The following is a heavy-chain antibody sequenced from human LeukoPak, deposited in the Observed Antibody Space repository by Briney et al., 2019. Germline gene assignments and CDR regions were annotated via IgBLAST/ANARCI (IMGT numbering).Heavy chain of an antibody. Sequence: PSETLSLTCTVSGASISSDTYFWSWIRQPAGKGLEWIGRISSTGRTDYNPSLTSRVTISVDTSKNQISMKLSSVTAADTAVYYCARQVPAAFWNWFDPWGQGTLVTVSS. CDR1: GASISSDTYF. V-gene: IGHV4-61*02. CDR3: ARQVPAAFWNWFDP. CDR2: ISSTGRT. J-gene: IGHJ5*02. D-gene: IGHD2-2*01.